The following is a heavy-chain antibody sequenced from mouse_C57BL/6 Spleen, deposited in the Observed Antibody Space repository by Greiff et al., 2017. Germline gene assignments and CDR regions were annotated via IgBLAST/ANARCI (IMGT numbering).Heavy chain of an antibody. V-gene: IGHV1-54*01. CDR2: LNPGSGGT. Sequence: QVQLQQSGAELVRPGTSVKVSCKASGYAFTNYLIEWVKQSPGKGLEWIGVLNPGSGGTNYNEKFKGKATLTADKSSSTAYMQLSSLTSEDSAVYIGSRDTTVEYAMDYWGQGTSVTVSS. CDR1: GYAFTNYL. CDR3: SRDTTVEYAMDY. J-gene: IGHJ4*01. D-gene: IGHD1-1*01.